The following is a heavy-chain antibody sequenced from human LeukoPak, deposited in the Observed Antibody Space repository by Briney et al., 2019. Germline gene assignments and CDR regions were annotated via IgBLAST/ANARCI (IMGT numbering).Heavy chain of an antibody. D-gene: IGHD3-22*01. Sequence: GGSLRLSCAASGFTFSRYWMSWVRQAPGKGLEWVSSISSSSSYIYYADSVKGRFTISRDNAKKSLYVQMNSLRAEDTAVYYCARGNLYYDSSGFDYWGQGTLVTVSS. CDR3: ARGNLYYDSSGFDY. CDR2: ISSSSSYI. V-gene: IGHV3-21*01. CDR1: GFTFSRYW. J-gene: IGHJ4*02.